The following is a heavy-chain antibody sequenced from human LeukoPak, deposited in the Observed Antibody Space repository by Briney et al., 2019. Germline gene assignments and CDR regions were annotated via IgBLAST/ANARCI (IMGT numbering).Heavy chain of an antibody. CDR1: GFTFSGYW. CDR2: ISGSGGST. Sequence: PGGSLRLSCAASGFTFSGYWMHWVRQAPGKGLEWVSSISGSGGSTYYADSVKGRFTISRDNSKNTLFLQMNSLRAEDTAVYYCAKDPYYYDTSGYNGDYWGQGTLVTVSS. CDR3: AKDPYYYDTSGYNGDY. V-gene: IGHV3-23*01. D-gene: IGHD3-22*01. J-gene: IGHJ4*02.